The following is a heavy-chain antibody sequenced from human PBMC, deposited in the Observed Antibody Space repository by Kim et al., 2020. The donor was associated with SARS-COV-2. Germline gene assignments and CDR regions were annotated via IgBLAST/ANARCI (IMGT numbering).Heavy chain of an antibody. Sequence: GGPLRLSCAASGFTFNNYAMQWVRQAPGKGLEWVSSVSGSGDRTYYGDSVKGRFTISRDNSKNTLFLQMNTLRAEDTAVYYCARGKAVTDSWYCFDYWGQGTLVTVSS. CDR1: GFTFNNYA. CDR3: ARGKAVTDSWYCFDY. CDR2: VSGSGDRT. D-gene: IGHD6-19*01. V-gene: IGHV3-23*01. J-gene: IGHJ4*02.